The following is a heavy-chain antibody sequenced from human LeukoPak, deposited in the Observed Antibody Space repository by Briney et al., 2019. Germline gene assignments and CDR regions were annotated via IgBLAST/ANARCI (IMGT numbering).Heavy chain of an antibody. CDR1: GFTFSSYG. Sequence: GGSLRLSCAASGFTFSSYGMHWVRQAPGKGLEWVAFIRYDGSNKYYADSVKGRFTISRDNSKNTLYLQMNSLRAEDTAVYYCAKGGGCSGGSCYTHYYYYYMDVWGKGTTVTVSS. J-gene: IGHJ6*03. V-gene: IGHV3-30*02. D-gene: IGHD2-15*01. CDR2: IRYDGSNK. CDR3: AKGGGCSGGSCYTHYYYYYMDV.